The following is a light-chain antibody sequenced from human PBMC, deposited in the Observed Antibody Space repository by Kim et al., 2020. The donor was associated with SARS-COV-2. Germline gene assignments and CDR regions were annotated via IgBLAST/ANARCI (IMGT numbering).Light chain of an antibody. CDR1: QSLSGY. Sequence: PGERATLSCWASQSLSGYLAWYQQKPGQAPRLLIYHGSQRATGVPARFSGSGSGRDYSLTVNSLEAEDFATYYCQEHKTWPPTPSFGGGTKVDIK. V-gene: IGKV3-11*02. CDR2: HGS. CDR3: QEHKTWPPTPS. J-gene: IGKJ4*01.